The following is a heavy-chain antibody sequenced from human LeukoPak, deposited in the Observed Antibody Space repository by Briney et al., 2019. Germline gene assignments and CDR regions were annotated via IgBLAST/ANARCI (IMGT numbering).Heavy chain of an antibody. D-gene: IGHD1-26*01. CDR3: AKDFNGNYYSLWGY. Sequence: QTGGSLRLSCAASRFTFSSYSMNWVRQAPGKGLEWVSLISDGAATTYYADSVKGRFTISRDNSKNTLYLQMNSLRAEDTAVYYCAKDFNGNYYSLWGYWGQGTLVTVSS. J-gene: IGHJ4*02. CDR1: RFTFSSYS. CDR2: ISDGAATT. V-gene: IGHV3-23*01.